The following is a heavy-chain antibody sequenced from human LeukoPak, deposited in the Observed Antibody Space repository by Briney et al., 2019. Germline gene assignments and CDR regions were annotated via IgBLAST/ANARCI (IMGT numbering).Heavy chain of an antibody. CDR3: ARGGRYYGDSNFDY. V-gene: IGHV1-18*01. J-gene: IGHJ4*02. D-gene: IGHD4-17*01. Sequence: ASVKVSCKASGGAFSSYAISWVRQAPGQGLEWMGWISAYNGNTNYAQKLQGRVTMTTDTSTSTAYMELRSLRSDDTAVYYCARGGRYYGDSNFDYWGQGTLVTVSS. CDR2: ISAYNGNT. CDR1: GGAFSSYA.